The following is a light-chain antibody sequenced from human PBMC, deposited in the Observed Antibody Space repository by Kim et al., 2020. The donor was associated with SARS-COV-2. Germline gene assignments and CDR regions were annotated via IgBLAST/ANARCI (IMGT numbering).Light chain of an antibody. CDR2: GNN. CDR3: AAWDDSLKV. CDR1: ISNVASHP. V-gene: IGLV1-44*01. J-gene: IGLJ1*01. Sequence: QSVLTQPPSASGTPGQRVTISCSGSISNVASHPVNWYQQLPGTAPKLLINGNNQRPSGVPDRFSGSKSGTSASLAISGLRSEDEADYYCAAWDDSLKVFGTGTKVTVL.